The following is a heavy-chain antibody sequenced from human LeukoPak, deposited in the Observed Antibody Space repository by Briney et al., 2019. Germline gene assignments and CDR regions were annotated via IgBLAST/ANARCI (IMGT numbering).Heavy chain of an antibody. D-gene: IGHD5-18*01. CDR2: IYSGGST. Sequence: GGSLRLSCAASGFTVSSNYMSWVRQAPGKGLEWVSVIYSGGSTYYADSVKGRFTISRDNSKNTLYLQMHSLRAEDTAVYYCAREADTAMVTNAFDIWGQGTMVTVSS. CDR3: AREADTAMVTNAFDI. J-gene: IGHJ3*02. V-gene: IGHV3-53*01. CDR1: GFTVSSNY.